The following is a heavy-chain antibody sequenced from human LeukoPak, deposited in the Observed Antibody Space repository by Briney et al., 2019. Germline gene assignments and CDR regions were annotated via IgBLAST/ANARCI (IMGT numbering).Heavy chain of an antibody. CDR2: ISSGSTYK. CDR1: VFTFSDYT. V-gene: IGHV3-21*01. D-gene: IGHD3-16*01. J-gene: IGHJ6*04. CDR3: ARDVSLGT. Sequence: PGGSLRLSCAAPVFTFSDYTMNWVRQAPGKGLQWVSPISSGSTYKYYADSVRGRFTISRDNAKNSLSLQMNSLRADDTAVYYCARDVSLGTWGKGTPVTVSS.